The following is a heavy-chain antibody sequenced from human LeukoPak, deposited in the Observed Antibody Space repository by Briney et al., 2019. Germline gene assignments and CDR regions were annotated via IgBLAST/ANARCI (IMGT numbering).Heavy chain of an antibody. CDR2: ISAYGNT. CDR1: GYTFTRHY. Sequence: ASVKVSCKASGYTFTRHYIYWVRQAPGQGLEWMGLISAYGNTNYAQNLQGRVTMTTDTSTSTAYMELRSLRSDDTAVYYCARGIIGYYFDYWGQGTLVTVSS. V-gene: IGHV1-18*01. J-gene: IGHJ4*02. D-gene: IGHD2-15*01. CDR3: ARGIIGYYFDY.